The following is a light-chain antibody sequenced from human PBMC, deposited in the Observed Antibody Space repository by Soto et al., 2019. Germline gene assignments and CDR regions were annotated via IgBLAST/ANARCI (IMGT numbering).Light chain of an antibody. Sequence: QSVLTQPPSASGTPGQRVTISCSGSSSNIGSNYVYWYQQLPGTAPKLLIYRNTQRPSGVPDRFSGSKSGTSASLAISGLRSEDEADYYCAAWDDSLSVLLFGGGTKLTVL. CDR1: SSNIGSNY. J-gene: IGLJ2*01. CDR2: RNT. V-gene: IGLV1-47*01. CDR3: AAWDDSLSVLL.